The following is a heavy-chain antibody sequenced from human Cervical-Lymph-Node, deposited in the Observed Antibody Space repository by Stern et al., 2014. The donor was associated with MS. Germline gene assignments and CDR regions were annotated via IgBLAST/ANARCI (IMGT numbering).Heavy chain of an antibody. CDR1: GGSISSSGYY. Sequence: QVQLQESGPGLVKPSETLSLTCSVSGGSISSSGYYWGWIRQTPGRGLDWVGSLYHAGNTYYNPSLKSRVTISVDTSQRQFSLQVTSVTAADTAVYYCARLGILVNAFDIWGQGTVVTVSS. D-gene: IGHD2/OR15-2a*01. CDR2: LYHAGNT. CDR3: ARLGILVNAFDI. J-gene: IGHJ3*02. V-gene: IGHV4-39*01.